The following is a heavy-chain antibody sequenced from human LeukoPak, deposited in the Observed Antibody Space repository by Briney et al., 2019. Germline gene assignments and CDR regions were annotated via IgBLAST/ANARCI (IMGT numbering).Heavy chain of an antibody. V-gene: IGHV4-34*01. CDR1: GGSLSRYY. Sequence: SDTLSLTCTVSGGSLSRYYWRWIRQPPGKGLEWIGEINHSGSTNYNTSLKSRVTISVDTSKNQVSLKLSSVTAADTAVYYCARGGALYGTFDPWGQGTLVTVSS. J-gene: IGHJ5*02. CDR3: ARGGALYGTFDP. D-gene: IGHD1-14*01. CDR2: INHSGST.